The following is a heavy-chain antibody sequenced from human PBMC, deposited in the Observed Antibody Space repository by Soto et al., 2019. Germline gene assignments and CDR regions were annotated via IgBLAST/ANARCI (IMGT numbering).Heavy chain of an antibody. D-gene: IGHD2-21*02. CDR3: ARAMVVTQNWFDP. V-gene: IGHV4-59*08. Sequence: SETLSLTCTVSGGSISSYYWSWIRQPPGKGLEWIGYIYYSGSTKYNPSLNSRVTISVDTSKNQFSLTVTSVTAADTAVYYCARAMVVTQNWFDPWGQGTLVTVSS. CDR2: IYYSGST. J-gene: IGHJ5*02. CDR1: GGSISSYY.